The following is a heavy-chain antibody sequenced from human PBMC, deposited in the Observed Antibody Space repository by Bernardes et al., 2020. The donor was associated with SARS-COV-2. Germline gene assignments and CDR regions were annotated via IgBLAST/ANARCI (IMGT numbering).Heavy chain of an antibody. CDR1: GYTFTGYY. V-gene: IGHV1-2*02. CDR2: INPNSGGT. D-gene: IGHD3-10*01. CDR3: ARGVVSTIDPGFDY. Sequence: ASVKVSCKTSGYTFTGYYIHWVRQAPGQGLEWMGWINPNSGGTNYAQKFQGRVTMTRDTSISTAYMELSRLRSDDTAMYYCARGVVSTIDPGFDYWGQGTLVTVSS. J-gene: IGHJ4*02.